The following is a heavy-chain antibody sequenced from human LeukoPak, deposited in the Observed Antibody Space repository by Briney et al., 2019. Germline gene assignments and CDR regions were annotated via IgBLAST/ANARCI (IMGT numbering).Heavy chain of an antibody. CDR1: GFTFSSYS. CDR3: AREAGFGYSYGENDY. Sequence: PGGSLRLSCAASGFTFSSYSMNWVRQAPGKGLEWVSSISSSSSYIYYADSVKGRFTISRDNAKNSLYLQMNSLRAEDTAVYYCAREAGFGYSYGENDYWGQGTLVTVSS. J-gene: IGHJ4*02. CDR2: ISSSSSYI. V-gene: IGHV3-21*01. D-gene: IGHD5-18*01.